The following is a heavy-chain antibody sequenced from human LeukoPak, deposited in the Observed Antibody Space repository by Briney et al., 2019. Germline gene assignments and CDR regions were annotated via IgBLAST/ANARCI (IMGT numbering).Heavy chain of an antibody. CDR3: ARAQWLLWFDP. CDR1: GYTFTGYY. V-gene: IGHV1-2*02. Sequence: GASVKVSCKASGYTFTGYYMHWVRQAPGQGLEWMGWINPNSGGTNYAQTFQGRVTMTRDTSISTAYMELSRLRSDDTAVYYCARAQWLLWFDPWGQGTLVTVSS. CDR2: INPNSGGT. J-gene: IGHJ5*02. D-gene: IGHD3-22*01.